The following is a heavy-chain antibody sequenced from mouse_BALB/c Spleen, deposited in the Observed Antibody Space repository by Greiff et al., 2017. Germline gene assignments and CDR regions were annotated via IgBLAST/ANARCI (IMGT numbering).Heavy chain of an antibody. D-gene: IGHD2-1*01. V-gene: IGHV5-17*02. CDR1: GFTFSSFG. Sequence: EVQGVESGGGLVQPGGSRKLSCAASGFTFSSFGMHWVRQAPEKGLEWVAYISSGSSTIYYPDSVKGRFTISRDNARNILYLQMSSLRSEDTAMYYCARGEGNPWFAYWGQGTLVTVSA. CDR3: ARGEGNPWFAY. CDR2: ISSGSSTI. J-gene: IGHJ3*01.